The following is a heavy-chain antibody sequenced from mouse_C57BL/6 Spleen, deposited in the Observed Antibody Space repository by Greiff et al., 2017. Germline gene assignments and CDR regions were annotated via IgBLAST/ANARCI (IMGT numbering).Heavy chain of an antibody. CDR2: IYPGNSDT. D-gene: IGHD1-1*01. Sequence: VQLQESGPVLARPGASVKMSCTTSGYTFTSYWMHWVKQRPGKGLEWIGAIYPGNSDTSYNQKFKGKATLTAVPSASTAYMELHSLTNEESAVYYCTRDPNYYDRSDGYFDVWGTGTTVTVSS. CDR1: GYTFTSYW. CDR3: TRDPNYYDRSDGYFDV. J-gene: IGHJ1*03. V-gene: IGHV1-5*01.